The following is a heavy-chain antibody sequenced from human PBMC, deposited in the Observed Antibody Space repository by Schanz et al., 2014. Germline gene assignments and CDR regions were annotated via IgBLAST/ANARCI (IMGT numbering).Heavy chain of an antibody. Sequence: QVQLQQWGARLLKPSETLSLTCAVYGGSFSPYYWSWIRQPPGKGLEWIGEINHGGSTNYNPSLKRRVTISGDTSKNQVSLKLSSVTAADTAVYYCAREIRGVATFDYWGQGTLVTVSS. D-gene: IGHD5-12*01. V-gene: IGHV4-34*01. CDR2: INHGGST. CDR1: GGSFSPYY. CDR3: AREIRGVATFDY. J-gene: IGHJ4*02.